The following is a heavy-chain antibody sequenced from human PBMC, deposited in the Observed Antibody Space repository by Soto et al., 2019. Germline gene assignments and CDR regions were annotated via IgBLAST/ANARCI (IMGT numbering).Heavy chain of an antibody. V-gene: IGHV3-48*01. CDR3: ATYYGSGSYFPDHYYYGMDV. CDR2: ISSSSSTI. CDR1: GFTFSIYS. Sequence: EVQVVESGGGLVQPGGSLRISCAAYGFTFSIYSMNWVRQAPGKGLEWISHISSSSSTIYYADSVKGRFTISRDNAKNVLYLQMNSLRSEEPAVYYCATYYGSGSYFPDHYYYGMDVWGQGTTVTVSS. D-gene: IGHD3-10*01. J-gene: IGHJ6*02.